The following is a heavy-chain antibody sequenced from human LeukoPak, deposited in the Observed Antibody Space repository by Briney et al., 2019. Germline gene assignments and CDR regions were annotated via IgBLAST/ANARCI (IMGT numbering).Heavy chain of an antibody. CDR2: ISAYNGNT. D-gene: IGHD5-12*01. J-gene: IGHJ6*02. Sequence: ASVTVSCGASGYTFTSYGISWVRQAPGQGLEWMGWISAYNGNTNYAQKLQGRVTMTTDTSTSTAYMELRSLRSDDTAVYYCARVNSGWYDYYYGMDVWGQGTTVTVSS. V-gene: IGHV1-18*01. CDR3: ARVNSGWYDYYYGMDV. CDR1: GYTFTSYG.